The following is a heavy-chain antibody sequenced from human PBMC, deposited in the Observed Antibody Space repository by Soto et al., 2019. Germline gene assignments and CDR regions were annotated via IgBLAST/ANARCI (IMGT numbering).Heavy chain of an antibody. CDR2: VNPDNGGT. Sequence: GASVKVSCKASGYTFTGNYIHWVRQAPGQGLEWMGWVNPDNGGTTSAQKFQGRVTMTSDTSVTTGYMELNRLTSDDTAVYYCARDPRPPSGWLGFWEYGMDVWGQGTTVTVSS. V-gene: IGHV1-2*02. CDR1: GYTFTGNY. D-gene: IGHD3-3*01. CDR3: ARDPRPPSGWLGFWEYGMDV. J-gene: IGHJ6*02.